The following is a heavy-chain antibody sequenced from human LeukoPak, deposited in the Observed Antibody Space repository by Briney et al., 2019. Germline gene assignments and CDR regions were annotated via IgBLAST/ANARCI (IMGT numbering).Heavy chain of an antibody. CDR1: GFTLSSYA. CDR3: AKSESITMIGVIITPFDY. CDR2: ISGSGGNT. J-gene: IGHJ4*02. V-gene: IGHV3-23*01. Sequence: GGSLSLSCAASGFTLSSYAMSWVRQPPGKGLEWVSAISGSGGNTYYADSVKGRFTISRDNSKNTLDLQMNSLRADDTAVYYCAKSESITMIGVIITPFDYWGQGTLVTVSS. D-gene: IGHD3-22*01.